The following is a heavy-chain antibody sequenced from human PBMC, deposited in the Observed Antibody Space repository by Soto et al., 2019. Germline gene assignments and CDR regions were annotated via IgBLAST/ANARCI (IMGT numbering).Heavy chain of an antibody. Sequence: ASVKVSCKAAGYTFTSYYMDWVRQAPGQGLEWMGIINPSGGSTSYAQKFQGIVTMTRDTSTSTFYMQLSSLTSEDTAVYYCARAGSILDFWSGYSRRYYYYGMAVWGQGTTVTVSS. D-gene: IGHD3-3*01. CDR2: INPSGGST. CDR1: GYTFTSYY. J-gene: IGHJ6*02. CDR3: ARAGSILDFWSGYSRRYYYYGMAV. V-gene: IGHV1-46*01.